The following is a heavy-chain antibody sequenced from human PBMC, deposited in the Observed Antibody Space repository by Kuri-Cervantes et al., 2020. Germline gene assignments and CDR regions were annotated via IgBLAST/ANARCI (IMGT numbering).Heavy chain of an antibody. CDR1: GYTFTSYA. V-gene: IGHV1-3*01. Sequence: ASVKISCKASGYTFTSYAMHWVRQAPGQRLEWMGWINAGNGNTKYSQKFQGRVTITRDKSTSTAYMELSSLRSEDTAVYYCARGLTVLWFRELFSWGQGTLVTV. D-gene: IGHD3-10*01. CDR2: INAGNGNT. CDR3: ARGLTVLWFRELFS. J-gene: IGHJ5*02.